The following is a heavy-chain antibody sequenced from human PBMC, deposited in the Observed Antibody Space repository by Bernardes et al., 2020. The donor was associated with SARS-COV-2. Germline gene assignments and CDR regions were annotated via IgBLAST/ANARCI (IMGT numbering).Heavy chain of an antibody. Sequence: SETLSLTCTVSGGSISSSSYYWGWIRQPPGKGLEWIGSIYYSGSTYYNPSLKSRVTISVDTSKNQFSLKLSSVTAPDTAVYYCARIELGDIDGSSFSGWVDYWGQGTLVTVSS. D-gene: IGHD6-6*01. CDR3: ARIELGDIDGSSFSGWVDY. CDR1: GGSISSSSYY. V-gene: IGHV4-39*01. CDR2: IYYSGST. J-gene: IGHJ4*02.